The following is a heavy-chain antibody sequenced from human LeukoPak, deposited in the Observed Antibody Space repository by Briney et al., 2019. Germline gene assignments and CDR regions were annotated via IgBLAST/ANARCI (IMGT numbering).Heavy chain of an antibody. CDR2: IYYSGST. Sequence: PSETLSLTCSVSGGSVSSGSSYWSWIRQHPGKGLEWIGYIYYSGSTYYNPSLKSRVTISVDTSKNQFSLKLSSVTAADTAVYYCARDGAAAAPGWFDPWDQGTLVTVSS. J-gene: IGHJ5*02. V-gene: IGHV4-31*03. CDR1: GGSVSSGSSY. CDR3: ARDGAAAAPGWFDP. D-gene: IGHD6-13*01.